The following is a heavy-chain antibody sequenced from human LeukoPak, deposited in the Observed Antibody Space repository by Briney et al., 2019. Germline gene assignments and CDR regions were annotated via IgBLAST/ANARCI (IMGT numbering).Heavy chain of an antibody. V-gene: IGHV4-39*07. Sequence: PSETLSLTCTGSGGSISSSSYYWAWIRQPPGKGLEWIGSIYYSGSTHYNPSLKSRVTISVDTSKNQFSLKLSSLTVADTAVYYCTRAGGWNSFDSCGQGTLVTVSP. CDR2: IYYSGST. D-gene: IGHD1-7*01. CDR3: TRAGGWNSFDS. CDR1: GGSISSSSYY. J-gene: IGHJ5*01.